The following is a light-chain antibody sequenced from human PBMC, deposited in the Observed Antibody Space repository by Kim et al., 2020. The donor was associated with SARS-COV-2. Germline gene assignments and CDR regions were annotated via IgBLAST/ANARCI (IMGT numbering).Light chain of an antibody. V-gene: IGLV5-39*01. CDR3: AIWYSNTWV. Sequence: FTCTMRSGISVAIYNIYWYQQKQGSLPQFLLRYKSDSNKQKHSGVPSRFSVSKYASNNAGLLVISGLQSQDEADYYCAIWYSNTWVFGGGTQLTVL. CDR2: YKSDSNK. CDR1: SGISVAIYN. J-gene: IGLJ3*02.